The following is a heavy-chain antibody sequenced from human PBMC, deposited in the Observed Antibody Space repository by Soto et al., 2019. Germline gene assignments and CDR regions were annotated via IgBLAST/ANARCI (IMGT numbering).Heavy chain of an antibody. CDR1: GFTFSSYA. CDR3: ARDKVVVQQRGWFAP. CDR2: ISYDGSNK. D-gene: IGHD6-13*01. V-gene: IGHV3-30-3*01. Sequence: QVQLVESGGGVVQPGRSLRLSCAASGFTFSSYAMHWVRQAPGKGLEWVAVISYDGSNKYYADSVKGRFTISRDNSKNTLYLQMNSLRAEDTAVYYGARDKVVVQQRGWFAPWGQGTLVTVSS. J-gene: IGHJ5*02.